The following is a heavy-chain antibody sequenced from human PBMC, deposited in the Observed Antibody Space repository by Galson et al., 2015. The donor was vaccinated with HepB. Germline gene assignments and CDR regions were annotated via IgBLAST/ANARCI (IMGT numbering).Heavy chain of an antibody. D-gene: IGHD4-23*01. CDR3: ARGHGGISAT. CDR1: GLTFNTYT. J-gene: IGHJ5*02. V-gene: IGHV3-48*04. CDR2: ISTSDDSV. Sequence: LRLSCAASGLTFNTYTVTWVRQALGKGLEWLSCISTSDDSVYYADSVKGRFSISIDNSKSSVYLQMSSLRVEDTAVYFCARGHGGISATWGQETLVTVSS.